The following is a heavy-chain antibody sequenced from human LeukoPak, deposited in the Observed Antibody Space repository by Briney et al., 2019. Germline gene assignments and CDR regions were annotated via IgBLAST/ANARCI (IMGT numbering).Heavy chain of an antibody. CDR3: ARDKGVATMIDY. CDR1: GGSFSGYY. D-gene: IGHD5-12*01. J-gene: IGHJ4*02. CDR2: INHSGST. Sequence: SETLSLTCAVYGGSFSGYYWSWIRQPPGKGLEWIGEINHSGSTNYNPSLKSRVTISVDTSKNQSSLKLNSVTAADTAVYYCARDKGVATMIDYWGQGTLVTVSS. V-gene: IGHV4-34*01.